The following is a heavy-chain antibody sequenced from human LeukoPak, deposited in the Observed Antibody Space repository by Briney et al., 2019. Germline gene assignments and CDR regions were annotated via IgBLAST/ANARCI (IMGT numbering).Heavy chain of an antibody. CDR1: GGTFSSYA. J-gene: IGHJ6*03. CDR3: ARAVGGYYYYYYMDV. Sequence: SVKVSCKASGGTFSSYAISWVRQAPGQGLEWMGGVIPIFGTANYAQKFQGRVTMTTDESTSTAYMELSSLRPEDTAVYYCARAVGGYYYYYYMDVWGKGTTVTVSS. D-gene: IGHD3-10*01. CDR2: VIPIFGTA. V-gene: IGHV1-69*05.